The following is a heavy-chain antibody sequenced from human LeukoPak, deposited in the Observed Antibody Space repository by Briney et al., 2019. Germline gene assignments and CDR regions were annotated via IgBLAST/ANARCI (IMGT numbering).Heavy chain of an antibody. Sequence: ASVKVSCMASGYTFTGYYMHWVRQAPGQGLEWMGWINPNSGGTNYAQKFQGRVTMTRDTSISTAYMELSRLRSDDTAVYYCARVFRPIFPPGGNWFDPWGQGTLVTVSS. CDR3: ARVFRPIFPPGGNWFDP. J-gene: IGHJ5*02. CDR2: INPNSGGT. V-gene: IGHV1-2*02. D-gene: IGHD3-3*01. CDR1: GYTFTGYY.